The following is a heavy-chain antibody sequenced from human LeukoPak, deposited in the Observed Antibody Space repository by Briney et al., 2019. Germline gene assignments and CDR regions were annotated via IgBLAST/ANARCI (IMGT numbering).Heavy chain of an antibody. CDR1: GYTFTSYG. V-gene: IGHV1-18*01. CDR3: ARDSKGAGTYDY. D-gene: IGHD6-19*01. J-gene: IGHJ4*02. Sequence: ASVTVSFTASGYTFTSYGISWVRQAPGQGLEWMGWISAYNGNTNYAQKLQGRVTMTTDTSTSTAYMELRSLRSDDTAVYYCARDSKGAGTYDYWGQGTLVTVSS. CDR2: ISAYNGNT.